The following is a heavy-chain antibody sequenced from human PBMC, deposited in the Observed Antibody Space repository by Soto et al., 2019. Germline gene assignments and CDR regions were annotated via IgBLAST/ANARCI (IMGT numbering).Heavy chain of an antibody. CDR2: IKQDGSEK. J-gene: IGHJ4*02. Sequence: GGSLRLSCAASGFTFSSYWMSWVRQAPGKGLEWVANIKQDGSEKYYVDSVKGRFTISRDNAKNSLYLQMNSLRAEDTAVYYCARVYSSSSGRAIDYWGQGTLVTVSS. V-gene: IGHV3-7*01. CDR3: ARVYSSSSGRAIDY. CDR1: GFTFSSYW. D-gene: IGHD6-6*01.